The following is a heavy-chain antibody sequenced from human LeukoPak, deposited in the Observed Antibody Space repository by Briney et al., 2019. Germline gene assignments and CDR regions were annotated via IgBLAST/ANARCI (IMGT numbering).Heavy chain of an antibody. V-gene: IGHV3-23*01. D-gene: IGHD3-22*01. CDR1: GFTFSSYA. J-gene: IGHJ4*02. CDR2: ISGSGGST. Sequence: GGSLRLSCAASGFTFSSYAMSWVRQAPGKGLEWVSAISGSGGSTYYADSVKGRFTISRDNSKNTLYPQMNSLRAEDTAVYYCAKDDPPRGYYYDSSGYYTDYWGQGTLVTVSS. CDR3: AKDDPPRGYYYDSSGYYTDY.